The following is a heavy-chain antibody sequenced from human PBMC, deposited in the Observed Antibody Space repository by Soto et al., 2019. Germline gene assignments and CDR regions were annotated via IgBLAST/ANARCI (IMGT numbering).Heavy chain of an antibody. D-gene: IGHD3-16*01. Sequence: QGQLVQSGAELKKPGASVKVSCKASGYTFTSYGISWVRQAPGQGLEWMGWISAYNGNPNYAQKLQGRGTMTTDTSTSTAYMELRSLRSDDTAVYYCARDPTKGGLVEYYFDYWGQGTLVTVSS. CDR3: ARDPTKGGLVEYYFDY. J-gene: IGHJ4*02. CDR1: GYTFTSYG. V-gene: IGHV1-18*01. CDR2: ISAYNGNP.